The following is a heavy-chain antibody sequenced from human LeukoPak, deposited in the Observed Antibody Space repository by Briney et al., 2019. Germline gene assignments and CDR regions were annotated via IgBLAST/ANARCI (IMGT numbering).Heavy chain of an antibody. CDR1: GGSFSGYY. CDR3: ASSISSSWARGFDP. D-gene: IGHD6-13*01. Sequence: SETLSLTCAVYGGSFSGYYWSRIRQPPGKGLEWIGEINHSGSTNYNPSLKSRVTISVDTSKNQFSLKLSSVTAADTAVYCCASSISSSWARGFDPWGQGTLVTVSS. CDR2: INHSGST. J-gene: IGHJ5*02. V-gene: IGHV4-34*01.